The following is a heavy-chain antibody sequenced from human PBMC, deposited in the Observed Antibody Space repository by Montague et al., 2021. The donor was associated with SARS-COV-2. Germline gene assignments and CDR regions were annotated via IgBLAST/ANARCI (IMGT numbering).Heavy chain of an antibody. CDR1: GGSFSAHS. CDR3: ARDGLAAGNCDIWSFSYTSRMDY. J-gene: IGHJ4*02. V-gene: IGHV4-34*01. Sequence: SETLSLTCAVYGGSFSAHSWSWIRQPPGKGLEWIGEINHRGSTTYMSSLKSRVTMSVDTSKNQFSLKMSSVTAADTAMYYCARDGLAAGNCDIWSFSYTSRMDYWGQGTTVTVSS. CDR2: INHRGST. D-gene: IGHD3-3*01.